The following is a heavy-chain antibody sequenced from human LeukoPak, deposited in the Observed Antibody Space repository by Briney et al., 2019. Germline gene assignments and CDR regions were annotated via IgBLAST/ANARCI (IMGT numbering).Heavy chain of an antibody. V-gene: IGHV4-59*08. CDR1: GGSISSYY. CDR3: ARLDDYGDYRFDY. J-gene: IGHJ4*02. D-gene: IGHD4-17*01. CDR2: IYYSGST. Sequence: SETLSLTCTVSGGSISSYYWSWIRQPPGKGLEWIGYIYYSGSTNYNPSPKSRVTISVDTSKNQFSLKLSSVTAADTAVYYCARLDDYGDYRFDYWGQGTLVTVSS.